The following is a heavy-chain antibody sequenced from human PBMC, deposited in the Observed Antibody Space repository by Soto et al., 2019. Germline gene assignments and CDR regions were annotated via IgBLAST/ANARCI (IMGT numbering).Heavy chain of an antibody. CDR1: GFTVRSDY. CDR3: ARGGAVAAASFDY. CDR2: IYSDGST. Sequence: EVQLVESGGGLVQPGGSLRLSCAASGFTVRSDYMSWVRQAPGKGLEWVSVIYSDGSTYYADSVNGRFTISRDNSKNTVYLQMNSLRAEDTAVYYCARGGAVAAASFDYWGQGNLVTVSS. J-gene: IGHJ4*02. D-gene: IGHD2-15*01. V-gene: IGHV3-66*01.